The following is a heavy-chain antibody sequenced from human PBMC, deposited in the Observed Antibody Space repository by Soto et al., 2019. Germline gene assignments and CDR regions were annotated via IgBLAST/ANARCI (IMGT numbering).Heavy chain of an antibody. CDR2: IWYDGSNK. Sequence: QVQLVESGGGVVQPGRSLRLSCAASGFTFSSYGMHWVRQAPGKGLEWVAVIWYDGSNKYYADSVKGRFTISRDNSKNMLNLKMNSLRAEDTAVYYCARPRSRTGTTYYLDYWGQGTLFTVSS. CDR1: GFTFSSYG. D-gene: IGHD1-7*01. V-gene: IGHV3-33*01. CDR3: ARPRSRTGTTYYLDY. J-gene: IGHJ4*02.